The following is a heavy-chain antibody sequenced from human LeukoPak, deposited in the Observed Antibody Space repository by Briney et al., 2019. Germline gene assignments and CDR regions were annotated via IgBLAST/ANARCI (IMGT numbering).Heavy chain of an antibody. Sequence: VKVSCKASGGTFSSYAISWVRQAPGQGLEWMGRIIPILGIANYAQKFQGRVTITADKSTSTAFMEMSSLRSEDTAVYYCAREGIVATKSLDYWGQGTLVTVSS. D-gene: IGHD5-12*01. CDR3: AREGIVATKSLDY. V-gene: IGHV1-69*04. CDR1: GGTFSSYA. CDR2: IIPILGIA. J-gene: IGHJ4*02.